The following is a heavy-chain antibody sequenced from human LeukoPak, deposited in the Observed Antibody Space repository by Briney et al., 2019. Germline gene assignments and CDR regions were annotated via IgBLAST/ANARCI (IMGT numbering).Heavy chain of an antibody. CDR3: ARDRGFGADDS. Sequence: GGSLRLSCGASGFTFSGYWMSWVRQAPGKGLEWVANIHKDGSAKRYVDSVKGRFTIARDNAKSSLYLQMNSLRVEDTAAYYCARDRGFGADDSWGQGSLVTVSS. D-gene: IGHD3-10*01. J-gene: IGHJ4*02. CDR2: IHKDGSAK. CDR1: GFTFSGYW. V-gene: IGHV3-7*01.